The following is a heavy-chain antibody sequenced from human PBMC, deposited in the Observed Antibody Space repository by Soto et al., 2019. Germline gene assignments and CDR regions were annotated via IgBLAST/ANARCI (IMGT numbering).Heavy chain of an antibody. CDR1: GFTFSSYW. D-gene: IGHD3-22*01. J-gene: IGHJ4*02. CDR3: ARAPDGSGSYYYFDG. CDR2: INRDGNEK. V-gene: IGHV3-7*03. Sequence: EVQLMESGGGLVQPGGSLRLSCAASGFTFSSYWMSWVRQAPGKGLQWVANINRDGNEKYYVDSLKGRFTISRDNAENSLYLQMNTLRAEDTAVYYCARAPDGSGSYYYFDGWGQGTLVTVSS.